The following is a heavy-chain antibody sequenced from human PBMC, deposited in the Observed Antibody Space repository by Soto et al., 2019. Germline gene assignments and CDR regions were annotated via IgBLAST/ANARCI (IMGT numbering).Heavy chain of an antibody. CDR3: AKGLNFITGTPDEFDY. D-gene: IGHD1-20*01. Sequence: GGSLRLSCAASGFTFSSYGMHWVRQAPGKGLEWVAVISYDGSNKYYADSVKGRFTISRDNSKNTLYLQMNSLRAEDTAVYYCAKGLNFITGTPDEFDYWGQGTLVTVSS. J-gene: IGHJ4*02. V-gene: IGHV3-30*18. CDR2: ISYDGSNK. CDR1: GFTFSSYG.